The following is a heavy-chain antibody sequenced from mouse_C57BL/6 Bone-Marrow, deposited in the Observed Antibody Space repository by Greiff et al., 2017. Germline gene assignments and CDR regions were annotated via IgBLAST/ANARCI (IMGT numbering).Heavy chain of an antibody. D-gene: IGHD1-1*01. CDR1: GYSITSGYY. CDR2: ISYDGSN. Sequence: EVQVVESGPGLVKPSQSLSLTCSVTGYSITSGYYWNWIRQFPGNKLEWMGYISYDGSNNYNPSLKNRISITRDTSKNQFFLKLNSVTTEDTATYYCAKGLTTVVATDYWGQGTTLTVSS. CDR3: AKGLTTVVATDY. J-gene: IGHJ2*01. V-gene: IGHV3-6*01.